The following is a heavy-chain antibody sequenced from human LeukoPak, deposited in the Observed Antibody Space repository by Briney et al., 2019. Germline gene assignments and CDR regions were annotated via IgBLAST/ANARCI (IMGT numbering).Heavy chain of an antibody. Sequence: PLASVKVSCKASGYTFTSYGISWVRQAPGQGLEWMGWISAYNGNTNYAQKLQGRVTMTTDTSTSTAYMELRSLRSDDTAVYYCARDLGWFGDLNYYYGMDVWGQGTTVTVSS. CDR1: GYTFTSYG. CDR3: ARDLGWFGDLNYYYGMDV. J-gene: IGHJ6*02. V-gene: IGHV1-18*01. D-gene: IGHD3-10*01. CDR2: ISAYNGNT.